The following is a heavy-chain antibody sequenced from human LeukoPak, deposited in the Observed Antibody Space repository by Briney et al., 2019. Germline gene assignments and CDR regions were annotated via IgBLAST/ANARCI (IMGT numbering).Heavy chain of an antibody. Sequence: SGPALAKPTQTLTLTCTFSGFSLSTSGMRVSWIRQPPGKALEWLARIDWDDDKFYSTSLKTRLTISKDTSKNQVVLTMTNMDPVDTATYYCARMVESEFDYWGQGTLVTVSS. J-gene: IGHJ4*02. V-gene: IGHV2-70*04. CDR3: ARMVESEFDY. CDR2: IDWDDDK. CDR1: GFSLSTSGMR.